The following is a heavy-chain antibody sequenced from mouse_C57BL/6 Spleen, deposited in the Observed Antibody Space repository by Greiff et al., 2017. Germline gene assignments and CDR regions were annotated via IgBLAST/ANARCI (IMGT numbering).Heavy chain of an antibody. J-gene: IGHJ3*01. Sequence: VQLQQSGPELVKPGASVKISCKASGYTFTDYYMNWVKQSHGKSLEWIGDINPNNGGTSDNQKFKGKATLTVDKSSSTAYMELRSLTSEDSAVYYCASSENYDYVWFAYWGQGTLVTVSA. D-gene: IGHD2-4*01. CDR1: GYTFTDYY. V-gene: IGHV1-26*01. CDR3: ASSENYDYVWFAY. CDR2: INPNNGGT.